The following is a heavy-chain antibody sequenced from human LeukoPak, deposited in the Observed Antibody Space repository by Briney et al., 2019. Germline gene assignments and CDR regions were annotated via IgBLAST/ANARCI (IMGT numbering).Heavy chain of an antibody. V-gene: IGHV4-39*07. D-gene: IGHD3-10*01. CDR3: ARDRGSGSYYGWFDP. Sequence: SETLSLTCTVSGGSISSSSYYWGWTRQPPGKGLEWIGSIYYSGSTYYNPSLKSRVTISVDTSKNQFSLKLSSVTAADTAVYYCARDRGSGSYYGWFDPWGQGTLVTVSS. J-gene: IGHJ5*02. CDR1: GGSISSSSYY. CDR2: IYYSGST.